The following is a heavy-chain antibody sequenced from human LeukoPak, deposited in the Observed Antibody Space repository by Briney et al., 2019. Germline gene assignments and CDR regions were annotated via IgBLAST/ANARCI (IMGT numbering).Heavy chain of an antibody. D-gene: IGHD2-15*01. CDR2: ISSSGSTI. Sequence: GGSLRLSCAASGFTFSSYEMNWVRQAPGKGLEWVSYISSSGSTIYYADSVKGRFTISRDNSKNTLYLQMNSLRAEDTAVYYCAKDSSASCYSPLDYWGQGTLVTVSS. V-gene: IGHV3-48*03. CDR3: AKDSSASCYSPLDY. J-gene: IGHJ4*02. CDR1: GFTFSSYE.